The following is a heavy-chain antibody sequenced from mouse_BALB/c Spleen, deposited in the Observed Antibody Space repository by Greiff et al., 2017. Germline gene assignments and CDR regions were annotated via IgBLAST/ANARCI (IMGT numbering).Heavy chain of an antibody. J-gene: IGHJ4*01. CDR2: INPGSGGT. CDR1: GYAFTNYL. CDR3: ARGGRYDVYYYAMDY. Sequence: VQLQQSGAELVRPGTSVKVSCKASGYAFTNYLIEWVKQRPGQGLEWIGVINPGSGGTNYNEKFKGKATLTADKSSSTAYMQLSSLTSDDSAVYFCARGGRYDVYYYAMDYWGQGTSVTVSS. D-gene: IGHD2-14*01. V-gene: IGHV1-54*03.